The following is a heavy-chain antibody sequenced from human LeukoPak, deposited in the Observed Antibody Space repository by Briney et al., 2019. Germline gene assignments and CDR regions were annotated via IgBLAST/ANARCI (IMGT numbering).Heavy chain of an antibody. CDR1: GGSISSGGYS. Sequence: PSETLSLTCAVSGGSISSGGYSWSWIRQPPGKGLEWIGYIYYSGSTNYNPSLKSRVTISVDTSKNQFSLKLGSVTAADTAVYYCARGAITIFGVIIGRAFDYWGQGTLVTVSS. CDR2: IYYSGST. V-gene: IGHV4-61*08. D-gene: IGHD3-3*01. J-gene: IGHJ4*02. CDR3: ARGAITIFGVIIGRAFDY.